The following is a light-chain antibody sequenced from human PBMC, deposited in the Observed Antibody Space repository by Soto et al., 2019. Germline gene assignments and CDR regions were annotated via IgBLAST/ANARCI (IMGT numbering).Light chain of an antibody. Sequence: DIQMTQAPSTLFASVGYCSTIIFRASQSIRSWLAWYQLKPGKAPKLLIYKASSLESGVPSRFSGSGSGTEFTLTINRLQPDDFATYSCQQYNSYLTFGQGTKVDI. J-gene: IGKJ1*01. CDR3: QQYNSYLT. CDR2: KAS. V-gene: IGKV1-5*03. CDR1: QSIRSW.